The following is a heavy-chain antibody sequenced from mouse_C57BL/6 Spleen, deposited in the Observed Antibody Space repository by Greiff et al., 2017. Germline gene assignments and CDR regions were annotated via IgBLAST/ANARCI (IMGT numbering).Heavy chain of an antibody. Sequence: QVQLQQPGAELVRPGTSVKLSCKASGYTFTSYWMHWVKQRPGQGLEWIGVIDPSDSYTNYNQKFKGKATLTVDTSSSTAYMQLSSLTSEDSAVYYCARLGGYDGRDFAHWGQGTLVTVSA. CDR2: IDPSDSYT. V-gene: IGHV1-59*01. J-gene: IGHJ3*01. CDR3: ARLGGYDGRDFAH. CDR1: GYTFTSYW. D-gene: IGHD2-2*01.